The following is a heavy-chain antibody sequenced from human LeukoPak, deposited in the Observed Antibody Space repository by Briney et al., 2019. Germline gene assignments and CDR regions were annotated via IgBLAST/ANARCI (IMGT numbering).Heavy chain of an antibody. V-gene: IGHV4-61*02. CDR3: ATDLSIRDGYNSGVLDY. CDR1: GGSISSGSYY. Sequence: SETLSLTCTVSGGSISSGSYYWSWIRQPAGKGLEWIGRIYTSGSTNYNPSLKSRVTISVDTSKNQFSLKLSSVTAADTAVYYCATDLSIRDGYNSGVLDYWGQGTLVTVSS. J-gene: IGHJ4*02. D-gene: IGHD5-24*01. CDR2: IYTSGST.